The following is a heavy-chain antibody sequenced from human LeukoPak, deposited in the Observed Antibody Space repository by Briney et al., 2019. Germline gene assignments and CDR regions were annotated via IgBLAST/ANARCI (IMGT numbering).Heavy chain of an antibody. CDR2: IIPFFGTA. J-gene: IGHJ4*02. D-gene: IGHD2-2*01. CDR1: GYTFTSYG. Sequence: GASVKVSCKASGYTFTSYGISWVRQAPGQGLEWMGGIIPFFGTANYAQKFQGRVTITTYESTSTAYMELSSLRSEDTAVYYCARTTGYCSSTSCFFDYWGQGTLVTVSS. CDR3: ARTTGYCSSTSCFFDY. V-gene: IGHV1-69*05.